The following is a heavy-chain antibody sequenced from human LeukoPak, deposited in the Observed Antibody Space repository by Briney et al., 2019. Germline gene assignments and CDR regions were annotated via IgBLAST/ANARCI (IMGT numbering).Heavy chain of an antibody. CDR1: GFSFSSYS. V-gene: IGHV3-48*01. CDR2: ISSSSSNI. J-gene: IGHJ4*02. D-gene: IGHD4-11*01. CDR3: AKKAYSDFMWYFDY. Sequence: GGSLRLSCAASGFSFSSYSMNWVPQAPGKGLEWVSYISSSSSNINYPDSVKGRFTTSRDNAKNSLYLQMNSLRAEDTAVYYCAKKAYSDFMWYFDYWGQGTLVTVS.